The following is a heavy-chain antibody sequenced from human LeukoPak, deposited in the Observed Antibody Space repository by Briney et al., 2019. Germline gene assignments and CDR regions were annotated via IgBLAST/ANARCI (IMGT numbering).Heavy chain of an antibody. D-gene: IGHD3-3*01. V-gene: IGHV4-59*11. Sequence: SGPTLVKPSETLSLTCTVSGGSIRSHYWSWIRQPPGKGLEWIGYIYNNGRTDYNPSLKSRVIISVDRSKNQFSLKLSSVTAADTAVYYCARVAAWSGYCQLDYWGQGTLVTVSS. J-gene: IGHJ4*02. CDR2: IYNNGRT. CDR1: GGSIRSHY. CDR3: ARVAAWSGYCQLDY.